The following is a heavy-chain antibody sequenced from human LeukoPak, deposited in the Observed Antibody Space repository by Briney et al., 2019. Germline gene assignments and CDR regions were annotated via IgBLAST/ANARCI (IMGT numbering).Heavy chain of an antibody. D-gene: IGHD6-19*01. V-gene: IGHV1-18*01. CDR2: ISAYNGNT. CDR1: GYTFTSYG. Sequence: ASVKVSCKASGYTFTSYGISWVRQAPGQGLEWMGWISAYNGNTNYAQKLQGRVTMTTDTSTSTAYMELRSLRSDDTAEYYCARHLSYSSGWYVPYYCDYWGQGTLVTVSS. J-gene: IGHJ4*02. CDR3: ARHLSYSSGWYVPYYCDY.